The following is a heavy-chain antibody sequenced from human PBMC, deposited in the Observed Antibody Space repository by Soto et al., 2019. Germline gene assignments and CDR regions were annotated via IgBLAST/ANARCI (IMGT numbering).Heavy chain of an antibody. Sequence: ASETLSLTCAVSGGSIGGVGYSWSWIRQPPGGGLEWIGYMYHSGTFLKSPSLKTRLTMSLDMSKNPFSLTLNSMTAADTAVYYCARAQFYSGSGNYNNLMFAAWGQGIQVTVSS. CDR1: GGSIGGVGYS. CDR2: MYHSGTF. V-gene: IGHV4-30-2*01. CDR3: ARAQFYSGSGNYNNLMFAA. D-gene: IGHD3-10*01. J-gene: IGHJ5*02.